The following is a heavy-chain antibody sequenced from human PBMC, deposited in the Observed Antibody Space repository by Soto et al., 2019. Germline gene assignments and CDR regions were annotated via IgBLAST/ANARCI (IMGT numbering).Heavy chain of an antibody. CDR3: ARKVGYRSGYTFTGFDY. V-gene: IGHV4-59*08. CDR1: GGSISSYY. J-gene: IGHJ4*02. CDR2: IYYSGST. Sequence: PSETLSLTCTVSGGSISSYYWSWIRQPPGKGLEWIGYIYYSGSTNYNPSLKSRVTISVDTSKNQFSLKLSSVTAADTAVYYCARKVGYRSGYTFTGFDYWGQGNLVTVSS. D-gene: IGHD6-19*01.